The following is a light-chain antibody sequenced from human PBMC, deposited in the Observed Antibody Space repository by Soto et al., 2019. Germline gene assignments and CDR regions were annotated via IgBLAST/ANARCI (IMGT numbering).Light chain of an antibody. CDR1: QSVSNN. J-gene: IGKJ1*01. Sequence: EIVMTQSPATLSVSPGERATLSCRASQSVSNNLAWYQQKPGQAPRLLIYGVSTRATGIPARFSGSGSGTEFTLTISSLQSEDFAEYHCQQYNNWPQTFGQGTKVDIK. CDR2: GVS. CDR3: QQYNNWPQT. V-gene: IGKV3-15*01.